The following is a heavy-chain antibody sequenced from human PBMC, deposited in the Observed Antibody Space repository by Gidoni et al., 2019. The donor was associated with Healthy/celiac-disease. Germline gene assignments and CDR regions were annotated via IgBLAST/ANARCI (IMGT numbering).Heavy chain of an antibody. V-gene: IGHV4-34*01. J-gene: IGHJ6*02. CDR2: INHSGST. D-gene: IGHD1-1*01. CDR1: GGSFSGYY. CDR3: ARGHSDHWKRREGWGNYYYYGMDV. Sequence: QVQLQQWGAGLLKPSETLSLTCAVSGGSFSGYYWSWIRKPPGKGLEWIGEINHSGSTNYNPSLKSRVTISVDTSKNQFSLKLSSVTAADTAVYYCARGHSDHWKRREGWGNYYYYGMDVWGQGTTVTVSS.